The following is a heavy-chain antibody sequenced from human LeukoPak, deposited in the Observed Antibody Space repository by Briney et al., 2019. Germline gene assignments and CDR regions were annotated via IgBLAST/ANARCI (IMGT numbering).Heavy chain of an antibody. CDR2: INPSGGST. CDR1: GYTFTGYY. J-gene: IGHJ4*02. D-gene: IGHD7-27*01. CDR3: ALITGDPTEDY. V-gene: IGHV1-46*01. Sequence: ASVKVSCKASGYTFTGYYMHWVRQAPGQGLEWMGIINPSGGSTSYAQKFQGRVTMTRDTSTSTVYMELSSLRSEDTAVYYCALITGDPTEDYWGQGTLVTVSS.